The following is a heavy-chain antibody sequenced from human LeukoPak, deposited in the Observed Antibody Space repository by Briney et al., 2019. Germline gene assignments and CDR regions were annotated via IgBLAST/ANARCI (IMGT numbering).Heavy chain of an antibody. D-gene: IGHD3-10*01. Sequence: SETLSLTCTVSGGSISSYYWSWIRQPPGKGLEWIGYIYYSGSTNYNPSLKSRVTISVDTSKNQFSLNLSSVTAADTAVYYCARPGAFGEFPTFDYWGQGTLVTVSS. V-gene: IGHV4-59*01. CDR3: ARPGAFGEFPTFDY. CDR2: IYYSGST. CDR1: GGSISSYY. J-gene: IGHJ4*02.